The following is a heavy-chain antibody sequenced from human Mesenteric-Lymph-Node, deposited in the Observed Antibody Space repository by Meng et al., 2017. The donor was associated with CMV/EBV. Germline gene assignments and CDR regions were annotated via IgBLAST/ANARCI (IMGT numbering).Heavy chain of an antibody. J-gene: IGHJ1*01. V-gene: IGHV3-30-3*01. D-gene: IGHD3-22*01. CDR1: GFTFSTYA. CDR2: ISYDGINK. Sequence: GGSLRLSCAASGFTFSTYAMHWVRQAPGKGLEWVALISYDGINKYDADSVKGRFTISRDNSKDTLYLQMNSLRPEDTAVYYCASTGGYSIAEYFQHWGQGTLVTVSS. CDR3: ASTGGYSIAEYFQH.